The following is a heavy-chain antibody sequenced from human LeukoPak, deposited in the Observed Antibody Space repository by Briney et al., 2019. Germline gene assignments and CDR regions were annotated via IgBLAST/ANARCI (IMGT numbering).Heavy chain of an antibody. CDR1: GGTFSRYA. D-gene: IGHD2-15*01. V-gene: IGHV1-8*03. CDR2: MNPNSGNT. J-gene: IGHJ5*02. CDR3: ARSGYCSGGSCYRFDP. Sequence: GSSVKVSCKASGGTFSRYAINWVRQATGQGLEWMGWMNPNSGNTGYAQKFQGRVTITRNTSISTAYMELSSLRSEDTAVYYCARSGYCSGGSCYRFDPWGQGTLVTVSS.